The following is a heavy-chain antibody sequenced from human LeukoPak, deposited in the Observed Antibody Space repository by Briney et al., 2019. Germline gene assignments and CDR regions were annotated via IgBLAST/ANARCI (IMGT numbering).Heavy chain of an antibody. J-gene: IGHJ4*02. CDR2: ISSSSSYI. CDR3: ARSRGIAAAGTPLFDY. V-gene: IGHV3-21*01. CDR1: GFTFSSYS. D-gene: IGHD6-13*01. Sequence: PGGSLRLSCAVSGFTFSSYSMNWVRQAPGKGLEWVSSISSSSSYIYYADSVKGRFTISRDNAKNSLYLQMNSLRAEDTAVYYCARSRGIAAAGTPLFDYWGQGTLVTVSS.